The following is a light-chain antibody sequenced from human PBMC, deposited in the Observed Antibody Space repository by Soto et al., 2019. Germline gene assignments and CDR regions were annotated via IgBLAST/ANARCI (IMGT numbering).Light chain of an antibody. J-gene: IGKJ1*01. CDR2: GPS. CDR3: QQFQSSLRT. Sequence: IGLTRSPGTLSLSPGGTATLSFMASESLSPHSIAWYQQKPGQAPRLLIYGPSGRATGIPDRISGSGSGTDFTLTISGLEPEDFAMYYCQQFQSSLRTFGQGTKVDIK. CDR1: ESLSPHS. V-gene: IGKV3-20*01.